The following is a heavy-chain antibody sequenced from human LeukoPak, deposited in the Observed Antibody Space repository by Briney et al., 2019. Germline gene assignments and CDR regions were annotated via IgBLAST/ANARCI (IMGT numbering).Heavy chain of an antibody. CDR2: IRQDGGEK. CDR3: AKSGSYDSSGYLDY. J-gene: IGHJ4*02. Sequence: GGSLRLSCAASGIRFTTHWMNWVRQAPGKGLEWVASIRQDGGEKKYVDSVKGRFTISRDNAKNSLYLQMNSLRAEDTALYYCAKSGSYDSSGYLDYWGQGTLVTVSS. CDR1: GIRFTTHW. V-gene: IGHV3-7*03. D-gene: IGHD3-22*01.